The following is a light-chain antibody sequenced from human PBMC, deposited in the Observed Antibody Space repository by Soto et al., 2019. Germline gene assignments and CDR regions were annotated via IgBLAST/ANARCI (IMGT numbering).Light chain of an antibody. CDR3: CSYAGIYTYV. J-gene: IGLJ1*01. Sequence: QSALTQPRSVSGSPGQSVTISCTGTSSDVGDYNFVSWYQQHPGKAPKLVIYDVTKRPSGVPDRFSASKSGNTASLTISGLQADDEADYYCCSYAGIYTYVFGTGTKLTVL. CDR2: DVT. CDR1: SSDVGDYNF. V-gene: IGLV2-11*01.